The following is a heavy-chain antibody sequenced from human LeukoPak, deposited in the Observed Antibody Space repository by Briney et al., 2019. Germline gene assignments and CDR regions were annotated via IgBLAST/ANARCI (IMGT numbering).Heavy chain of an antibody. CDR2: SNAGNGNT. D-gene: IGHD3-9*01. CDR3: ASSLYDILTGYYYYYGMDV. CDR1: GYTFTSYA. Sequence: ASVKVSCKASGYTFTSYAMHWVRQAPGQRLEWTGWSNAGNGNTKYSQKFQVRVTITRDTSASTAYMELSSLRSEDTAVYYCASSLYDILTGYYYYYGMDVWGKGATVTVSS. V-gene: IGHV1-3*01. J-gene: IGHJ6*04.